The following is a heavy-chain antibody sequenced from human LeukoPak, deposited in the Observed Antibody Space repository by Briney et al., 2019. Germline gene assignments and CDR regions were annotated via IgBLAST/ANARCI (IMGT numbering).Heavy chain of an antibody. V-gene: IGHV1-69*13. CDR3: ARDLPGGTAGPFDY. J-gene: IGHJ4*02. Sequence: ASVNVSCKASGGTFSSYAISWVRQAPGQGLEWMGGIIPIFGTANYAQKFQGRVTITADESTSTAYMELSSLRSEDTAVYYCARDLPGGTAGPFDYWGQGTLVTVSS. CDR2: IIPIFGTA. CDR1: GGTFSSYA. D-gene: IGHD6-13*01.